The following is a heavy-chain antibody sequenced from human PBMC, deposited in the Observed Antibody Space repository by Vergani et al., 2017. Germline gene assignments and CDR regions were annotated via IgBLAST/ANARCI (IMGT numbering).Heavy chain of an antibody. CDR3: ASGDYDILTVYRY. D-gene: IGHD3-9*01. CDR1: GYTFSNYY. J-gene: IGHJ4*02. V-gene: IGHV1-46*03. Sequence: QVQVVPSGAEVKKSGASVKVSCKTSGYTFSNYYMHLVRQAAGQGLEWMGIINPSGGHTNYAQKFQGRVTITRDTSTSTVYMALSSLRSEDTAIYYCASGDYDILTVYRYWGQGTLVTVSA. CDR2: INPSGGHT.